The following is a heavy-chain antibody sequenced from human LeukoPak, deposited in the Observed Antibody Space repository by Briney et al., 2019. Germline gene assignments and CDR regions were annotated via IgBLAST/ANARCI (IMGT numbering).Heavy chain of an antibody. J-gene: IGHJ4*02. CDR1: ALSLSRDY. Sequence: KSSATLSLMCTVSALSLSRDYWSWTRQPPGKGLEWIGSIYYSGSTNYNPSLKSRVTFSVDTSKKQFSLKLTSLNPADKAVNYCAKQKDSGTGPFDYWGQGTLVTVSS. D-gene: IGHD1-26*01. CDR3: AKQKDSGTGPFDY. V-gene: IGHV4-59*08. CDR2: IYYSGST.